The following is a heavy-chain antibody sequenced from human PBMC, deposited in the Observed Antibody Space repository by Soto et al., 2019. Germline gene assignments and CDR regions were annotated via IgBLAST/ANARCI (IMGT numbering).Heavy chain of an antibody. CDR3: ATSTLTDAFYI. Sequence: QVQLVESGGGVVQPGGSRRLSCEASRFSFSDYGMHWVRQAPGKGLEWVALIRDDGSATYYSDSVKGRFAISRDNSKNTLYLQMNRLRAEDTAVYYCATSTLTDAFYIWGQGTMVSVSS. CDR1: RFSFSDYG. CDR2: IRDDGSAT. J-gene: IGHJ3*02. V-gene: IGHV3-30*02. D-gene: IGHD2-15*01.